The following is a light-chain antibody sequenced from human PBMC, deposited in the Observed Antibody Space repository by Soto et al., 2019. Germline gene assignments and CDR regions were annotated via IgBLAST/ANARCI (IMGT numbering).Light chain of an antibody. CDR3: HQYYATPWT. CDR2: WAS. V-gene: IGKV4-1*01. J-gene: IGKJ1*01. CDR1: QSVSSGSNNKNF. Sequence: DIVLTQSPDSLAVSLGERATINCKSSQSVSSGSNNKNFLAWYQQKPGQSPKLLLYWASTRESGIPDRFSGSGSGTDFTLTISSLQAEDLGVYYCHQYYATPWTFGQGTKVEI.